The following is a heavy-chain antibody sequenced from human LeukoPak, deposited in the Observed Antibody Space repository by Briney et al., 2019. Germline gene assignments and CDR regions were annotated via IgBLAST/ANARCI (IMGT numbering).Heavy chain of an antibody. CDR3: AKDLGCSGGSCSTGYDY. Sequence: GGSLRLSCAACGFTFSSYAMTWVRQAPGKGLEWVSAISDGGDSTYHADSVKGRFTISRDNSKNTLYLQMNSLRAEDTAVYYCAKDLGCSGGSCSTGYDYWGQGTLVTVSS. V-gene: IGHV3-23*01. D-gene: IGHD2-15*01. J-gene: IGHJ4*02. CDR2: ISDGGDST. CDR1: GFTFSSYA.